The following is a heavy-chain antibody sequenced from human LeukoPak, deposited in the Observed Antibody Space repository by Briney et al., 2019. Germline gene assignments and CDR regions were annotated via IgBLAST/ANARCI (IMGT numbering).Heavy chain of an antibody. CDR2: IKQDGGEK. J-gene: IGHJ2*01. CDR1: GFTFSTYW. D-gene: IGHD2-15*01. Sequence: AGGSLRLSCAASGFTFSTYWLTWVRQAPGKGLEWVANIKQDGGEKYYVDSVKDRFNISRDNAKNSLFLQMNSLRAEDTAMYYCARSYCSGAGCGPYRYFDLWGRGTLVTVSS. CDR3: ARSYCSGAGCGPYRYFDL. V-gene: IGHV3-7*01.